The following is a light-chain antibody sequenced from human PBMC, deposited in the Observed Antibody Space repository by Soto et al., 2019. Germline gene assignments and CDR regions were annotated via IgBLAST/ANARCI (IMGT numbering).Light chain of an antibody. CDR1: RSTIWAGYD. CDR2: GSR. CDR3: QSYDSSLTDSV. J-gene: IGLJ1*01. Sequence: QSVLTQQASVSGAEGQRVNISRTGSRSTIWAGYDVHGYQQLPGTAPKLLIYGSRNRPSGVPDRFSGSKSGTSASLAITGLQAEDEADYYCQSYDSSLTDSVFGNGTKV. V-gene: IGLV1-40*01.